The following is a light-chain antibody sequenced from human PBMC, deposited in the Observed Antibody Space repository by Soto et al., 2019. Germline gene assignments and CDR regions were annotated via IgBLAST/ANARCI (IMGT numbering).Light chain of an antibody. J-gene: IGKJ1*01. V-gene: IGKV1-8*01. CDR3: QQYYSYPRT. Sequence: SLSASTGDRVTITCRASQGISSYLAWYQQKPGKAPKLLIYAASTLQSGVPSRFSGSGSGTDFTLTISCLQSEDFATYYCQQYYSYPRTFGQGTKV. CDR2: AAS. CDR1: QGISSY.